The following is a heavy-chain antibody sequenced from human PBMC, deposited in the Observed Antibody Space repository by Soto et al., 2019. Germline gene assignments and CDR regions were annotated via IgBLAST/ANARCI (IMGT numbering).Heavy chain of an antibody. CDR3: AKDQDYYGSGSYWAYGMDV. D-gene: IGHD3-10*01. Sequence: EVQLLESGGGLVQPGGSLRLSCAASGFTFNNYAMSWVRQAPGKGLEWVSTVSGSGGSTYYADSVKGRFTISRDNSKNTLYQQMNSLRAEDTAVYYCAKDQDYYGSGSYWAYGMDVWGQGTTVTVSS. CDR2: VSGSGGST. V-gene: IGHV3-23*01. CDR1: GFTFNNYA. J-gene: IGHJ6*02.